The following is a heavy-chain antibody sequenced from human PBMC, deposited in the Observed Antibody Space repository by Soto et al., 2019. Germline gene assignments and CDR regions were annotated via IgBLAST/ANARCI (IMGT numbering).Heavy chain of an antibody. CDR3: AKVLLVGLFHGMDV. D-gene: IGHD2-21*01. Sequence: GGSLRLSCAASGFTFSSFAMTWVRQAPGKGLEWVSSISASGGSSQHADSVKGRFTLSRDNSKNTMYLQMNSLRAEDTAVYYCAKVLLVGLFHGMDVWGQGTTVTVSS. J-gene: IGHJ6*02. V-gene: IGHV3-23*01. CDR2: ISASGGSS. CDR1: GFTFSSFA.